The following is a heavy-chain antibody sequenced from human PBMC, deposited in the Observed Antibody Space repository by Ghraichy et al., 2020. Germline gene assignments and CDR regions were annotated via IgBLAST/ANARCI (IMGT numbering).Heavy chain of an antibody. J-gene: IGHJ6*02. D-gene: IGHD3-3*01. CDR1: GFTFSSYG. V-gene: IGHV3-30*18. CDR3: AKDGSEVRFLEWFLPYYYYYGMDV. CDR2: ISYDGSNK. Sequence: GGSLRLSCAASGFTFSSYGMHWVRQAPGKGLEWVAVISYDGSNKYYADSVKGRFTISRDNSKNTLYLQMNSLRAEDTAVYYCAKDGSEVRFLEWFLPYYYYYGMDVWGQGTTVTVSS.